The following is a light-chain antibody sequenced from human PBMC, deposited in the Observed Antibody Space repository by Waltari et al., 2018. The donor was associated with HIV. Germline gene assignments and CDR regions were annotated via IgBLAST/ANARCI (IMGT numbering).Light chain of an antibody. J-gene: IGKJ1*01. CDR3: QQAYNNPT. CDR2: SAS. CDR1: QNIDMY. Sequence: IQMTQSPSSLSTSIGDTVTITCRASQNIDMYLNWYQQKPGKAPQLLIHSASTLQSGAPSRFSGSGSGAEFTLTINGLQPEDSATYYCQQAYNNPTFGQGTKVEIK. V-gene: IGKV1-39*01.